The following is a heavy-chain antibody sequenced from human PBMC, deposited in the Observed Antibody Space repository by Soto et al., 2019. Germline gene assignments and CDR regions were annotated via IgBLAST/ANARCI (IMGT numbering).Heavy chain of an antibody. CDR2: IVVSSGRT. J-gene: IGHJ4*02. CDR3: AGLERSVSSLEY. CDR1: GFSFSGSA. Sequence: ASVKVSCKTSGFSFSGSAVHWVRQARGQRLEWMGWIVVSSGRTDYAESLQERLTFTTDLSTNTAYMELDSLTSDDTAIYYCAGLERSVSSLEYWGRGTLVTVSS. D-gene: IGHD1-1*01. V-gene: IGHV1-58*01.